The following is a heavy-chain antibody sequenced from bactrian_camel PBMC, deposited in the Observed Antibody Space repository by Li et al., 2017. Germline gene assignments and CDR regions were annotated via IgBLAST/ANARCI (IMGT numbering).Heavy chain of an antibody. CDR1: GFTLTNYH. Sequence: HVQLVESGGGSVQAGGSLKLSCTASGFTLTNYHMTWVRQAPGKGLEWVSGIYSDGSNTYFADSVKGRFTISRDDAKNTIYLQMNSLKPDDTAVYYCVRSRGYDWGQGTQVTVS. D-gene: IGHD5*01. V-gene: IGHV3S6*01. CDR3: VRSRGYD. J-gene: IGHJ4*01. CDR2: IYSDGSNT.